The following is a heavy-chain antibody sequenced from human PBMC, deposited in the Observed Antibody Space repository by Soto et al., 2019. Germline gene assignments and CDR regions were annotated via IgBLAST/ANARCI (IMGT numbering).Heavy chain of an antibody. J-gene: IGHJ6*02. V-gene: IGHV1-2*04. CDR1: GYTFSGHF. D-gene: IGHD1-1*01. CDR2: INPNSGGT. CDR3: ARTRAVFQLERRQHYYYCEMDV. Sequence: ASVKVSCKASGYTFSGHFIHWVRQAPGQGLEWMGWINPNSGGTNIAQKFQGWVTMTRDASITTAYMEVNRLKSDDTAVYYCARTRAVFQLERRQHYYYCEMDVRGQGTTVTVSS.